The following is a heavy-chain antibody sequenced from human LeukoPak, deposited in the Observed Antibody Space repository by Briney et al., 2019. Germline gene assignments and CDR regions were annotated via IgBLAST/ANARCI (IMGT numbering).Heavy chain of an antibody. CDR3: AKDDAWGRFQD. CDR1: GFTFSSYG. CDR2: ISYDGSNK. D-gene: IGHD3-16*01. V-gene: IGHV3-30*18. Sequence: GGSLRPSCAASGFTFSSYGMHWVRQAPGKGLEWVAVISYDGSNKYYADSVKGQFTISRDNSKNMVYLQMNSLRVEDTAIYYCAKDDAWGRFQDWGQGTLVTVSS. J-gene: IGHJ1*01.